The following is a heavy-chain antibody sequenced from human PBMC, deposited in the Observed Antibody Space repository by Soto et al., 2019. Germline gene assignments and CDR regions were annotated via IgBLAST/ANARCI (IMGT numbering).Heavy chain of an antibody. V-gene: IGHV5-51*01. Sequence: HGESLKISCQGSGYIFTYYWIGWVRQMPGKGLEWMGIIYPGDSDTRYSPSFQGQVTISADKSISTAYLQWSSLKASDTAMYYCARLANIFDLDNWGHGTLVTVSS. J-gene: IGHJ4*01. CDR1: GYIFTYYW. D-gene: IGHD2-21*01. CDR3: ARLANIFDLDN. CDR2: IYPGDSDT.